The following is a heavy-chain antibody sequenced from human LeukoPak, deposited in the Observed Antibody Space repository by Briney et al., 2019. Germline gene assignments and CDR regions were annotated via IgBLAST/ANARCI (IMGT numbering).Heavy chain of an antibody. CDR2: ISYDGSNK. D-gene: IGHD1-14*01. J-gene: IGHJ6*02. CDR3: ARAELPTFYYYGMDV. Sequence: GGSLRLSCAASGFTFSSYAIHWVRQAPGKGLEWVAVISYDGSNKYYADSVKGRFTISRDNSKNTLYLQMNSLRAEDTAVYYCARAELPTFYYYGMDVWGQGTTVTVSS. CDR1: GFTFSSYA. V-gene: IGHV3-30*04.